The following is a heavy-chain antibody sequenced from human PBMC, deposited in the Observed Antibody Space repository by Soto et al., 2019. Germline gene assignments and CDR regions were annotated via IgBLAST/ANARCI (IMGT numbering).Heavy chain of an antibody. CDR1: GFTFSSYA. CDR2: ISGSGGST. Sequence: PGGSLRLSCAASGFTFSSYAMSWVRQAPGKGLEWVSAISGSGGSTYYADSVKGRFTISRDNSKNTLYLQMNSLRAEDTAVYYCVKSPLGRWLRFYSFDYCGQATLVTVSS. V-gene: IGHV3-23*01. CDR3: VKSPLGRWLRFYSFDY. D-gene: IGHD5-12*01. J-gene: IGHJ4*02.